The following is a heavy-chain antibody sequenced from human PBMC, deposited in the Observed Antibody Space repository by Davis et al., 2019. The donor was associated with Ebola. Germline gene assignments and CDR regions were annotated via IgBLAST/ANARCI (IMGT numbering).Heavy chain of an antibody. D-gene: IGHD4-17*01. CDR1: GYTFTSYY. CDR2: INPSGGST. V-gene: IGHV1-46*01. CDR3: ARDGGPNYGDYVLWYFDL. J-gene: IGHJ2*01. Sequence: ASVKVSCKASGYTFTSYYMHWVRQAPGQGLEWMGIINPSGGSTSYAQKFQGRVTMTRDTSTSTAYMELRSLRSDDTAVYYCARDGGPNYGDYVLWYFDLWGRGTLVTVSS.